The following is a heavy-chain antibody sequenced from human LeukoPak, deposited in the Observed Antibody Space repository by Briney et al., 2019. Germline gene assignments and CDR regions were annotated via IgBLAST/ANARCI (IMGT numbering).Heavy chain of an antibody. CDR2: INPNSGGT. Sequence: ASVKVSCKASGYTLTGYYMHWVRQAPGQGLEWMGWINPNSGGTNYAQKFQGRVTMTRDTSISTAYMELSRLRSDDTAVYYCARDRVPAAIGGDYWGQGTLVTVSS. CDR3: ARDRVPAAIGGDY. J-gene: IGHJ4*02. CDR1: GYTLTGYY. V-gene: IGHV1-2*02. D-gene: IGHD2-2*01.